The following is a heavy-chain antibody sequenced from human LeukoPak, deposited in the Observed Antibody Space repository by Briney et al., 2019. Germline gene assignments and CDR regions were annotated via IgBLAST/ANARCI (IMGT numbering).Heavy chain of an antibody. J-gene: IGHJ4*02. CDR2: IYPGDSET. CDR3: ARRRDLYSGSYYPFDY. CDR1: GYRFTNYW. V-gene: IGHV5-51*01. D-gene: IGHD1-26*01. Sequence: GESLKISCQGSGYRFTNYWIGWVRQMPGKGLEWMRIIYPGDSETRYSPFFQGQVTISADKSISTAYLQWSSLKASDTAMYYCARRRDLYSGSYYPFDYWGQGTLVTVSS.